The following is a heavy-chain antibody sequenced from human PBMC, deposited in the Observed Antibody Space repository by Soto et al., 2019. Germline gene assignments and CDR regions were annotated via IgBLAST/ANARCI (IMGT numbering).Heavy chain of an antibody. CDR3: AKFSFRWFSDY. V-gene: IGHV3-23*01. CDR1: GFTFSSYA. CDR2: ISGSGGST. J-gene: IGHJ4*02. Sequence: PGGSLRLSCVASGFTFSSYAMSWVRQAPGKGLEWVSTISGSGGSTYYADSVKGRFTISRDNSKNTLSLQMDSLRAEDTAVYYCAKFSFRWFSDYWGQGTLVTVSS. D-gene: IGHD2-15*01.